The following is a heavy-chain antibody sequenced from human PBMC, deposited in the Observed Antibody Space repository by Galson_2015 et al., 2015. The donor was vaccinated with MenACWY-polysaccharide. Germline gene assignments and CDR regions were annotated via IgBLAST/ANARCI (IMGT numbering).Heavy chain of an antibody. CDR2: IYPGDSDT. V-gene: IGHV5-51*01. Sequence: QSGAEVKKPGESLKISCKGSGYRFSSYWIAWVRQMPGKGLEWMGIIYPGDSDTRYSESFQGQVTISADTSIGSAYMQWSSLKASYTGICFWARPHASNGVNVRDGGAIDV. D-gene: IGHD3-22*01. J-gene: IGHJ3*01. CDR1: GYRFSSYW. CDR3: ARPHASNGVNVRDGGAIDV.